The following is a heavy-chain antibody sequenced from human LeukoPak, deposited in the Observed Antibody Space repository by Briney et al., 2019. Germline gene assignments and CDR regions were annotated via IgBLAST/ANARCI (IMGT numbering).Heavy chain of an antibody. CDR2: MNPNSGNT. Sequence: GASVKVSCKASGYTFTSYDINWVRQATGQGLEWMGWMNPNSGNTGYAQKFQGRVTMTRNTSISTAYMELSSLRSEDTAVYYCAGVPSSIAARPIDYWGQGTLVTVSS. CDR1: GYTFTSYD. D-gene: IGHD6-6*01. V-gene: IGHV1-8*01. J-gene: IGHJ4*02. CDR3: AGVPSSIAARPIDY.